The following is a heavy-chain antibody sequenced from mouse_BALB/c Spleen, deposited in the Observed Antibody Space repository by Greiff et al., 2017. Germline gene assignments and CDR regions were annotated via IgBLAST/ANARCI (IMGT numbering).Heavy chain of an antibody. J-gene: IGHJ3*01. CDR1: GYSFTSYYA. D-gene: IGHD2-2*01. CDR3: ARSKGYDEAY. Sequence: VQLKESGPGLVKPSQSLSLTCTVTGYSFTSYYAWNWIRQFPGNQLEWMGYISYSGSTSYNPSLKSRISITRDTSKNQFFLQLNSVTTEDTATYYCARSKGYDEAYWGQGTLVTVSA. V-gene: IGHV3-2*02. CDR2: ISYSGST.